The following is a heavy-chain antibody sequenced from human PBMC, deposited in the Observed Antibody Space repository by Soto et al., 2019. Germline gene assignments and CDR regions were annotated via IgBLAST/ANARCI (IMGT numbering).Heavy chain of an antibody. CDR2: ISYGGSNK. CDR3: ARVAVEMATIHVFDY. CDR1: GFTFSSYA. J-gene: IGHJ4*02. D-gene: IGHD5-12*01. V-gene: IGHV3-30-3*01. Sequence: QVQLVESGGGVVQPGRSLRLSCAASGFTFSSYAMHWVRQAPGKGLEWVAVISYGGSNKYYADSVKGRFTISRDNSKNTLYLQMNSLRAEDTAVYYCARVAVEMATIHVFDYWGQGTLVTVSS.